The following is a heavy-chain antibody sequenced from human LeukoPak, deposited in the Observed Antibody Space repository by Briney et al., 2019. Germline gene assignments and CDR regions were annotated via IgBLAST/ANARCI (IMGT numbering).Heavy chain of an antibody. CDR3: ARDKGLAPHHDAFDI. D-gene: IGHD6-6*01. V-gene: IGHV1-69*04. J-gene: IGHJ3*02. Sequence: SVKVSCKASGGTFSSYTISWVRQAPGQGLEWMGRIIPILGIANYAQKFQGRVTITADKSTSTAYMELSSLRSEDTSVYYCARDKGLAPHHDAFDIWGQGTMVTVSS. CDR2: IIPILGIA. CDR1: GGTFSSYT.